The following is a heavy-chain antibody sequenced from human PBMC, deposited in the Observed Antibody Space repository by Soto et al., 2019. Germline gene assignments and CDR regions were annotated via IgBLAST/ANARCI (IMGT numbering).Heavy chain of an antibody. CDR1: GFTFSSYG. CDR2: ISYDGSNK. V-gene: IGHV3-30*18. D-gene: IGHD2-2*01. J-gene: IGHJ6*03. CDR3: AKEGEYCSSTSCYPTNYYYYMDV. Sequence: GGSLRLSCAASGFTFSSYGMHCVRQAPGKGLEWVAVISYDGSNKYYADSVKGRFTISRDNSKNTLYLQMNSLRAEDTAVYYCAKEGEYCSSTSCYPTNYYYYMDVWGKGTTVTVSS.